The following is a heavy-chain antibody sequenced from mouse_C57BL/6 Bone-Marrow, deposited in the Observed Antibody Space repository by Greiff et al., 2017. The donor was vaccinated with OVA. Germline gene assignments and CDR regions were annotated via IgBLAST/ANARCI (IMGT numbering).Heavy chain of an antibody. CDR3: ARHYYGSSYCYVDV. J-gene: IGHJ1*03. Sequence: VLLVQSGPGLVAPSQSLSITCTVSGFSLTSYGVHWVRQPPGKGLEWLVVIWSDGSTTYNSALKSRLSISKDNSKSQVFLKMNSLQTDDTAMYYCARHYYGSSYCYVDVWGTGTTVTVSS. CDR1: GFSLTSYG. D-gene: IGHD1-1*01. CDR2: IWSDGST. V-gene: IGHV2-6-1*01.